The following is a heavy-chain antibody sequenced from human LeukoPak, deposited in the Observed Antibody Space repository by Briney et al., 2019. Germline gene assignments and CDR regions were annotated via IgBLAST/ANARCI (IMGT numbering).Heavy chain of an antibody. Sequence: PSETLSLTCTVSGGSVSSGSYYWSWIRQPPGKGLEWIGEINHSGSTNYNPSLKSRVTISVDTSKNQFSLKLSSVTAADTAVYYCARVDYDILTGGKYFDFWGQGTPVTVSS. CDR3: ARVDYDILTGGKYFDF. J-gene: IGHJ4*02. CDR2: INHSGST. V-gene: IGHV4-61*01. D-gene: IGHD3-9*01. CDR1: GGSVSSGSYY.